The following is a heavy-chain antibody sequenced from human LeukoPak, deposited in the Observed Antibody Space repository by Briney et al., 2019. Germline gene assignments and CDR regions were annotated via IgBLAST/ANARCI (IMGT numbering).Heavy chain of an antibody. D-gene: IGHD3-10*01. CDR3: ARGVPPCFDP. V-gene: IGHV3-74*03. Sequence: PGGSLRLSCAASGFTFSSYWMHWVRQAPGKGLVWVSRINEDGSTTTYADSVKGRFTISRDNAKNTLHLQMNSLRAEDTAVYYCARGVPPCFDPWGQGTLVTVSS. J-gene: IGHJ5*02. CDR2: INEDGSTT. CDR1: GFTFSSYW.